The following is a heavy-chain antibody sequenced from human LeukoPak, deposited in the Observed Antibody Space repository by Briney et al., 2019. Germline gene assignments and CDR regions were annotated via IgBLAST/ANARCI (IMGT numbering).Heavy chain of an antibody. V-gene: IGHV5-51*01. D-gene: IGHD4-23*01. Sequence: GESLNLSCTPSGYSFTSYWIGWVRQMPGKGLEWMGVIYPGDSDTRYSPSFQGQVTISADKSLSTAYLQWSGLKASDTAMYYCARHTTVGGSLRFAYWGQGTLVSVSS. CDR2: IYPGDSDT. CDR1: GYSFTSYW. J-gene: IGHJ4*02. CDR3: ARHTTVGGSLRFAY.